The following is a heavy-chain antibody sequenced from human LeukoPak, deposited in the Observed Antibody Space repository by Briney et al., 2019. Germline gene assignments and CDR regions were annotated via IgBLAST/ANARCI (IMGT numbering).Heavy chain of an antibody. V-gene: IGHV4-4*07. Sequence: SETLSLTCTVSGGSISMNYLSWIRQPAGKGLEWIGRMYTSGSTNYNPSLKSRVTMSLDTSKNQFSLKLSSVTAADTAVYFCARHWDTGYSLRVGHAFHIWGQGTTVTVSS. D-gene: IGHD6-13*01. CDR3: ARHWDTGYSLRVGHAFHI. CDR2: MYTSGST. J-gene: IGHJ3*02. CDR1: GGSISMNY.